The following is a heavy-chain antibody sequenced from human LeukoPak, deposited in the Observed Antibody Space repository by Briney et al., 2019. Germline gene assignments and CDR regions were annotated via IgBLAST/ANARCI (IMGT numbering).Heavy chain of an antibody. J-gene: IGHJ4*02. V-gene: IGHV3-33*01. CDR1: GFTFSSFG. Sequence: GGSLRLSCAASGFTFSSFGMHWVRQAPGKGLEWVAIVWYDGSKRYYADSVKGRFTISRDDSKNTLYLQMNSLRAEDTAVYYCARDGKGFGELLYWGQGTLVIVSS. CDR3: ARDGKGFGELLY. CDR2: VWYDGSKR. D-gene: IGHD3-10*01.